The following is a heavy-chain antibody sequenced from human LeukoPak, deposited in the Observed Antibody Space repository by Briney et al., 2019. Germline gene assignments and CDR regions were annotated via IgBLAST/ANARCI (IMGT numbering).Heavy chain of an antibody. Sequence: ASVKVSCKASGYTFTSYGISWVRQAPGQGLEWMGWINPGYGNTKYSQEFRGRVTITRDTSASTAYMELSSLRSDDTAVYYCAREIDSGSYYGYWGQGTLVTVSS. CDR2: INPGYGNT. D-gene: IGHD1-26*01. CDR3: AREIDSGSYYGY. V-gene: IGHV1-18*01. J-gene: IGHJ4*02. CDR1: GYTFTSYG.